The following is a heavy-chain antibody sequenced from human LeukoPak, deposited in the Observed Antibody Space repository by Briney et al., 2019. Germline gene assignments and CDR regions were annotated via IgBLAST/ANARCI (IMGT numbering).Heavy chain of an antibody. CDR1: GGSISSGDYY. Sequence: SQTLSLTCTVSGGSISSGDYYWSWIRQPPGKGLEWIGYIYYSGSTYYNPSLKSRVTISVDTSKNQFSLKLSSVTAADTAVYYCASSPGIWGTAMAFGYWGQGTLVTVSS. CDR3: ASSPGIWGTAMAFGY. V-gene: IGHV4-30-4*01. CDR2: IYYSGST. D-gene: IGHD5-18*01. J-gene: IGHJ4*02.